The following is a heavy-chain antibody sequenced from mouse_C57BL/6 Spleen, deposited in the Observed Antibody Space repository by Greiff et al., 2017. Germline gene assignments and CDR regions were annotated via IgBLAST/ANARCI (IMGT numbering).Heavy chain of an antibody. V-gene: IGHV1-39*01. Sequence: EVKLVESGPELVKPGASVKISCKASGYSFTDYNMNWVKQSNGKSLEWIGVINPNYGTTSYNQKFKGKATLTVDQSSSTAYMQLNSLTSEDSAVYYCAREGDEGYYFDYWGQGTTLTVSS. CDR2: INPNYGTT. CDR1: GYSFTDYN. D-gene: IGHD3-3*01. J-gene: IGHJ2*01. CDR3: AREGDEGYYFDY.